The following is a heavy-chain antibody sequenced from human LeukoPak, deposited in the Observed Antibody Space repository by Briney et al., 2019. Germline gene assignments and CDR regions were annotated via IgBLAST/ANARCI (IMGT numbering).Heavy chain of an antibody. J-gene: IGHJ4*02. Sequence: ASVKVSCKASGYTFTGYYMHWVRQAPGQGLEWMGWINPNSGGTNYAQKFQGWVTMTRDTSISTAYMELSRLRSDDTAVYYCARAEVRGVIITEMSYWGQGTLVTVSS. CDR2: INPNSGGT. D-gene: IGHD3-10*01. CDR1: GYTFTGYY. CDR3: ARAEVRGVIITEMSY. V-gene: IGHV1-2*04.